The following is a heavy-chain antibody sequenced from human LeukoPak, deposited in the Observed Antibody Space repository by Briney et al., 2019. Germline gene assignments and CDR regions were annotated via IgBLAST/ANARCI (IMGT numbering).Heavy chain of an antibody. CDR2: ISSSGSTI. D-gene: IGHD3-10*02. Sequence: GGSLRLSCAASGFIFSSYGMNWVRQAPGKGLEWVSYISSSGSTIYYADSVKGRFTISRDNAKNSLYLQMNSLRAEDTAVYYCAALGITMIGGVWGKGTTVTISS. CDR1: GFIFSSYG. V-gene: IGHV3-48*03. CDR3: AALGITMIGGV. J-gene: IGHJ6*04.